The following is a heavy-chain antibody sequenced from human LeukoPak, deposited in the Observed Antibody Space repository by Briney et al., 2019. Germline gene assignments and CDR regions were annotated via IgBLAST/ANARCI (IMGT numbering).Heavy chain of an antibody. V-gene: IGHV1-2*04. D-gene: IGHD5-12*01. CDR1: RYTFTGYY. CDR2: INPNSGGT. J-gene: IGHJ3*02. CDR3: ASSRSGYDSDYAFDI. Sequence: ASVKVSCKASRYTFTGYYMHWVRQAPGQGLDWMGWINPNSGGTNYAQKFQGWVTMTRDTSISTAYMELSRLRSDDTAVYYCASSRSGYDSDYAFDIWGQGTMVTVSS.